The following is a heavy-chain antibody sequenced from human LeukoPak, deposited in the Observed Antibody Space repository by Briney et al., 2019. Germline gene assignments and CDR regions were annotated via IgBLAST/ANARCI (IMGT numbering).Heavy chain of an antibody. Sequence: SETLSLTCTVSGGSISSYYWSWIRQPPGKGLEWIGYIYYSGSTNYNPSLKSRVTISVDTSKNQFSLKLSSVTAADTAVYYCARDSSGYYGSVYWGQGTLVTVSS. CDR3: ARDSSGYYGSVY. CDR1: GGSISSYY. D-gene: IGHD3-10*01. V-gene: IGHV4-59*01. CDR2: IYYSGST. J-gene: IGHJ4*02.